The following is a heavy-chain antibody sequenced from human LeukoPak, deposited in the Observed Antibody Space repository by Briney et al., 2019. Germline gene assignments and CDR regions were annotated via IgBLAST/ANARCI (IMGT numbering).Heavy chain of an antibody. V-gene: IGHV4-61*02. Sequence: PSETLSLTCIVSGGSISSGSYQWTWIRQPAGKGLEWIGRIHTSGSTNYNPSLKSRVTISVDTSKNQFSLKLSSVTAADTAVYYCARDEWGWFDPWGQGTLVTVSS. J-gene: IGHJ5*02. CDR3: ARDEWGWFDP. D-gene: IGHD1-26*01. CDR2: IHTSGST. CDR1: GGSISSGSYQ.